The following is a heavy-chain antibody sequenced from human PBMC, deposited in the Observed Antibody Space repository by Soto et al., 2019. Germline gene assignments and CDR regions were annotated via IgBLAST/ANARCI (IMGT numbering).Heavy chain of an antibody. CDR3: ALTRRPSILEVAGPGFES. V-gene: IGHV3-30*03. D-gene: IGHD6-19*01. CDR1: GFNFGVFG. J-gene: IGHJ4*02. CDR2: LSYEGSEE. Sequence: GGSLRLSCGASGFNFGVFGMHWVRQAPGKGLEWLSVLSYEGSEEYYADSVRGRFTISRDNSKNTLFLQMDSLRVDDTGVYYCALTRRPSILEVAGPGFESWGRGTLVT.